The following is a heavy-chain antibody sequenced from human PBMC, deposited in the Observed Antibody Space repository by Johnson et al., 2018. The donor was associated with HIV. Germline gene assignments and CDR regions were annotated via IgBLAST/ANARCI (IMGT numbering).Heavy chain of an antibody. J-gene: IGHJ3*02. CDR1: GFTFSDYY. CDR2: IWYDGSKT. CDR3: ATSTASDAFDI. D-gene: IGHD1-1*01. V-gene: IGHV3-33*08. Sequence: QVQLVESGGGLVKPGGSLRLSCAASGFTFSDYYMSWIRQAPGKGLDWVAFIWYDGSKTYYGDSVKGRFTISRDNSKNTLYLQMNSLRAEDTAVYYCATSTASDAFDIWGQGTMVTVSS.